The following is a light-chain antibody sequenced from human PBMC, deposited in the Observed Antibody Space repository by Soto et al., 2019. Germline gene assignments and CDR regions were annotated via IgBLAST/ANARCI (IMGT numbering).Light chain of an antibody. V-gene: IGLV2-8*01. Sequence: QSALTQSPSASGSPGQSVTISCTGTSSDVGGYNYVSWYQQHPGKAPKLMIYEVSKRPSGVPDRFSGSKSGNTASLTVSGLQAEDEADYYCSSYAGSNNSLYVFGTGTKVTV. J-gene: IGLJ1*01. CDR2: EVS. CDR1: SSDVGGYNY. CDR3: SSYAGSNNSLYV.